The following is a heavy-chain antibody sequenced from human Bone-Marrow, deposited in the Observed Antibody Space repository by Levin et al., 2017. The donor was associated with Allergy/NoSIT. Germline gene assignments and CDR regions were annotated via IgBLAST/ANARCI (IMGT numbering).Heavy chain of an antibody. V-gene: IGHV4-38-2*02. Sequence: SETLSLTCTVSGYSINNGYYWGWIRQPPGKGLAWIANVYHTGSTYYNPSLKSRVTLSVDTSKNQFSLRMNSVTAADTAIYYCARVTVAGIDWGQGTLVTVSS. CDR2: VYHTGST. CDR3: ARVTVAGID. CDR1: GYSINNGYY. D-gene: IGHD6-19*01. J-gene: IGHJ4*02.